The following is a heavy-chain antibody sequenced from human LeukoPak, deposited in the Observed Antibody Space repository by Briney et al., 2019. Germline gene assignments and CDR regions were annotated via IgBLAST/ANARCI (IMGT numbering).Heavy chain of an antibody. J-gene: IGHJ4*02. CDR2: IYYSGST. Sequence: SETLSLTCTVSGGSISSGDYYWSWIRQPPGKGLEWIGYIYYSGSTYYNPSLKSRVTISVDTSKNQFSLKLSSVTAADTAVYYCARGRDGYISYFDYWGQGTLVTVSS. D-gene: IGHD5-24*01. V-gene: IGHV4-30-4*08. CDR3: ARGRDGYISYFDY. CDR1: GGSISSGDYY.